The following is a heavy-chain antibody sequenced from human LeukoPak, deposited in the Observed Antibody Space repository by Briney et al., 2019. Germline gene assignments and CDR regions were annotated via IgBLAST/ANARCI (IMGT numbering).Heavy chain of an antibody. D-gene: IGHD6-19*01. CDR2: IRYDGSNK. J-gene: IGHJ3*02. CDR1: GFTFSSYG. CDR3: AREDVSSGWYFAGDAFDI. V-gene: IGHV3-30*02. Sequence: PGGSLRLSCAASGFTFSSYGMHWVRQAPGEGLEWVAFIRYDGSNKYYADSVKGRFTISRDNSKNTLYLQMNSLRAEDTAVYYCAREDVSSGWYFAGDAFDIWGQGTMVTVSS.